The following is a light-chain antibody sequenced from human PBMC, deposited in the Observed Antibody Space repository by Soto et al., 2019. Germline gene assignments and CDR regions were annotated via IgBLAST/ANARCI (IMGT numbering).Light chain of an antibody. V-gene: IGKV2-28*01. CDR2: LGS. J-gene: IGKJ4*01. Sequence: EIVMTQSPLSLPVTPGEPASISCRSSQSLLQSNGNNQLGWVLQKPGQSPQLLMYLGSSRASGVPDRFSGSGSGTDFTLKISRVEPEDVGVYYCMQVLQTPPTFGGGTEVEIK. CDR3: MQVLQTPPT. CDR1: QSLLQSNGNNQ.